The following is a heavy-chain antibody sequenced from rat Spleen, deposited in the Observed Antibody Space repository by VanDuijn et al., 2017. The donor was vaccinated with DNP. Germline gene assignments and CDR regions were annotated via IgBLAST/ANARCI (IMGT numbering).Heavy chain of an antibody. V-gene: IGHV3-3*01. D-gene: IGHD4-3*01. J-gene: IGHJ2*01. CDR1: YYSITSSYR. Sequence: EVQLQESGPGLVKPSQSLSLTCSVNYYSITSSYRWNWIRLFPGNKLEWMGYINSAGSTDNNPSLKSRISITRDTSKKHLFLQMNSVTTEDTATYYCARSRYNSDHYFDYWGQGVMVTVSS. CDR3: ARSRYNSDHYFDY. CDR2: INSAGST.